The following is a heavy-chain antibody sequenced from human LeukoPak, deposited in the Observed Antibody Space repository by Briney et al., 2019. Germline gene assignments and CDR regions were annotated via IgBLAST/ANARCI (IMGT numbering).Heavy chain of an antibody. V-gene: IGHV3-21*01. J-gene: IGHJ4*02. CDR1: GFTFSSYS. Sequence: GGSLRLSCAASGFTFSSYSMNWIRQAPGKGLEWVSSISSSTSYIYYADSVKGRFTISKDNAKNSLYLRMNSLRAEDTAVYYCARAGGSTVSHSDYWGQGTLVTVSS. CDR2: ISSSTSYI. D-gene: IGHD4-17*01. CDR3: ARAGGSTVSHSDY.